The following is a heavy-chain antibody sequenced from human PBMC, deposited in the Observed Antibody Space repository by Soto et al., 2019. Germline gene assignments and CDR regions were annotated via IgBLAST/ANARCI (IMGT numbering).Heavy chain of an antibody. CDR2: TFYRSKWYY. CDR3: SRRLKLGADYYGMHV. V-gene: IGHV6-1*01. Sequence: SQTLSLTCAISWDSVSSTSAAWNWIRQSPSRGLEWLGRTFYRSKWYYDYAVSVKSRITINPDTSKNQFSLQLNSVTPEDTAVYYCSRRLKLGADYYGMHVWGQGTTVTVSS. D-gene: IGHD1-26*01. J-gene: IGHJ6*02. CDR1: WDSVSSTSAA.